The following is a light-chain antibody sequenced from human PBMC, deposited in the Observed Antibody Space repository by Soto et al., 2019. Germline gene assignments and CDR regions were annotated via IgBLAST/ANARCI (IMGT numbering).Light chain of an antibody. CDR1: QSSSSW. CDR3: LQYYSFWT. CDR2: KAS. V-gene: IGKV1-5*03. Sequence: DIKLSISSSTLSASETDTGTIHCRASQSSSSWLAWYQQKPGKAHKLLIYKASSLESGVPSRFSGSGSGTEFTLTISSLQPDDFATYYCLQYYSFWTFGHGTKVDI. J-gene: IGKJ1*01.